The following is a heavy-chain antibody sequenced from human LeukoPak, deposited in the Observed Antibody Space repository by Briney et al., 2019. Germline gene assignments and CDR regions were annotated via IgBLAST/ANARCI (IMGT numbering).Heavy chain of an antibody. CDR1: GYTFTSYD. CDR2: MNPNSGNT. Sequence: ASVKVSCTASGYTFTSYDINWVRQAPGQGLEWMGGMNPNSGNTGYAQTFQGRVTMTRDTSISTAYMELSSLRSEDTAVYYCARAEFVYYGSGSYIPSVAFDIWGQGTMVTVSS. J-gene: IGHJ3*02. D-gene: IGHD3-10*01. CDR3: ARAEFVYYGSGSYIPSVAFDI. V-gene: IGHV1-8*01.